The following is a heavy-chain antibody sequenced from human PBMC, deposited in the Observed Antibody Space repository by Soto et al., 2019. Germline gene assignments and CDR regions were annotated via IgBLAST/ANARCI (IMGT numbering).Heavy chain of an antibody. CDR3: AGEQGKYSSSWYFDS. CDR2: IWYDGSNK. CDR1: GFTFSSYG. V-gene: IGHV3-33*01. D-gene: IGHD6-13*01. J-gene: IGHJ4*02. Sequence: QVQLVESGGGVVQPGRSLRLSCAASGFTFSSYGMHWVRQAPGKGLEWVAVIWYDGSNKYYADSVNGRFTISRDNSQTTLYLRMTSLKAGDTALYSWAGEQGKYSSSWYFDSWGQGTLVTV.